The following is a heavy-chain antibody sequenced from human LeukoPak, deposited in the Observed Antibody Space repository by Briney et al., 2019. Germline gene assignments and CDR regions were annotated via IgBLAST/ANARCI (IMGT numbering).Heavy chain of an antibody. J-gene: IGHJ5*02. V-gene: IGHV4-59*01. CDR1: GGSISSYY. CDR2: IYYSGST. D-gene: IGHD6-6*01. CDR3: AREIEYSSSSGWFDP. Sequence: SETLSLTCTVSGGSISSYYWSWIRQPPGKGLEWIGYIYYSGSTNYNPSLKSRVTISVDTSKNQFSLKLSSVTAADTAVYYCAREIEYSSSSGWFDPWGQGTLATVSS.